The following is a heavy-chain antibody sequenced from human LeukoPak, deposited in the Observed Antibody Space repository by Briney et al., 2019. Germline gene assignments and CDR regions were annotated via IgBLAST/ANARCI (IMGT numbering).Heavy chain of an antibody. CDR2: ISYDGSHT. CDR1: GFIFSNFA. J-gene: IGHJ6*03. Sequence: GGSLRLSCAASGFIFSNFAMHWARQAPGKGLEWVALISYDGSHTYYADSMKGRFTISRDNSRNALYLQMTSLSGDDSAVYYCAREEQELVRDYYMDVWGKGTTVTVSS. V-gene: IGHV3-30*01. CDR3: AREEQELVRDYYMDV. D-gene: IGHD6-13*01.